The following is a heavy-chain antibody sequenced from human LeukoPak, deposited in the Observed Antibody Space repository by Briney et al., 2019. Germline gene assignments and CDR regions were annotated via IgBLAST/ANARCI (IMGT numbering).Heavy chain of an antibody. Sequence: AKSLSLSCAVSGFSFSSYGMHCGRQPPRSGREWVAVILYDGSNKYYADTVTGPFTISINKSNNKLYRQMNSVRAEDTAAYYCSRSNSGSGYYYYGMDVWGQGTTVTVSS. V-gene: IGHV3-30*03. CDR1: GFSFSSYG. CDR3: SRSNSGSGYYYYGMDV. D-gene: IGHD1-26*01. J-gene: IGHJ6*02. CDR2: ILYDGSNK.